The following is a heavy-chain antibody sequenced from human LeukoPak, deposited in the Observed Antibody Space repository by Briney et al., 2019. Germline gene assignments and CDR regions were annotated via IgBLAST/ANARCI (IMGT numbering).Heavy chain of an antibody. Sequence: GSLKLSCAGSGFTFSSYWMNWVRQAPGKGLGWVANIKEDGTQKYYVDSVEGRFTISRDNAKNSLYLQMNSLRAEDTAVYFCARRLGYTGACDYWGQGSLVIVSS. CDR1: GFTFSSYW. J-gene: IGHJ4*02. D-gene: IGHD5-12*01. V-gene: IGHV3-7*03. CDR2: IKEDGTQK. CDR3: ARRLGYTGACDY.